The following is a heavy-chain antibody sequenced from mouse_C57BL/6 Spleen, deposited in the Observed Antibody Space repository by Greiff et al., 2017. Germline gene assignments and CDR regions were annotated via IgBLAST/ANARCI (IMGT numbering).Heavy chain of an antibody. D-gene: IGHD2-5*01. CDR3: ARDGDYSNWGY. CDR2: ISDGGSYT. V-gene: IGHV5-4*01. Sequence: EVKVVESGGGLVKPGGSLKLSCAASGFTFSSYAMSWVRQTPEKRLEWVATISDGGSYTYYPDNVKGRFTISRDNAKNNLYLQMSHLKSEDTAMYYCARDGDYSNWGYWGQGTTLTVSS. J-gene: IGHJ2*01. CDR1: GFTFSSYA.